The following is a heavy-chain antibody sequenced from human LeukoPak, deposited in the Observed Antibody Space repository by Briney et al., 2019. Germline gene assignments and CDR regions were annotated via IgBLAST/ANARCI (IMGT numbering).Heavy chain of an antibody. Sequence: EASVKVSCKASGGTFSSYAISWVRQAPGQGLEWMGGIIPIFGTANYAQKFQGRVTITTDESTSTAYMELSSLRSEDTAVYYCAREARDGDYYYYGMDVWGQGTTVTVSS. V-gene: IGHV1-69*05. CDR3: AREARDGDYYYYGMDV. J-gene: IGHJ6*02. CDR2: IIPIFGTA. CDR1: GGTFSSYA. D-gene: IGHD4-17*01.